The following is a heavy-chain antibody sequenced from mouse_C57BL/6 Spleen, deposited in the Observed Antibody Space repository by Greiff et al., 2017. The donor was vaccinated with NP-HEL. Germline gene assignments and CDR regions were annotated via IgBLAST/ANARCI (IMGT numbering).Heavy chain of an antibody. CDR2: IWSGGST. CDR1: GFSLTSYG. D-gene: IGHD2-3*01. Sequence: VKLQESGPGLVQPSQSLSITCTVSGFSLTSYGVHWVRQSPGTGLEWLGVIWSGGSTDYNAAFISRLSISKDNSKSQVFCKMNSLQADDTAIYYCARIPYDGYYVGYFDYWGQGTTLTVSS. J-gene: IGHJ2*01. CDR3: ARIPYDGYYVGYFDY. V-gene: IGHV2-2*01.